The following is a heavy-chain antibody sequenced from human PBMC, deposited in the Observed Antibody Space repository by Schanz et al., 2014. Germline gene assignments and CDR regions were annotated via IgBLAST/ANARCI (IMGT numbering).Heavy chain of an antibody. J-gene: IGHJ4*02. CDR3: ARDRLECGAECYSVEVFEI. CDR2: IIPSLGLA. V-gene: IGHV1-69*08. D-gene: IGHD2-21*01. CDR1: GGTFNSYT. Sequence: QVQLVQSGAEVKKPGSSMKVSCKASGGTFNSYTINWVRQAPGQGLEWMGWIIPSLGLAKYEQKFQDKVTITADTSTTTAYMELSGLRSEDTAVYYCARDRLECGAECYSVEVFEIWGQGTLVIVSS.